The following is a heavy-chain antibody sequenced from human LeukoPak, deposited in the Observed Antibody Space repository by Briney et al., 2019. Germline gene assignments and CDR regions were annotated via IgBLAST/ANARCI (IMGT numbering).Heavy chain of an antibody. D-gene: IGHD3-22*01. Sequence: ASVKVSCKASGYTFSSYYMHWVRQAPGQGLERMGIINPSGGSTNYAQKFQGRVTMTRDTSTSTVYMELSSLRSEDTAVYYCARDRRYDSSGYSLDYWGRGTLVTASS. J-gene: IGHJ4*02. V-gene: IGHV1-46*01. CDR2: INPSGGST. CDR3: ARDRRYDSSGYSLDY. CDR1: GYTFSSYY.